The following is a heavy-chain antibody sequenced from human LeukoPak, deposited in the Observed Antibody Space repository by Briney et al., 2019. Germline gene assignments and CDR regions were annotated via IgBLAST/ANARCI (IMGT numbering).Heavy chain of an antibody. Sequence: ASVKVSCKASGYTFTSYGISWVRQAPGQGLEWMGWISAYNGNTNYAQKLQVRVTMTTDTPTSTAYMELRSLRSEDTAVYYCARDMGPYDSVIWFDPWGQGTLVTVSS. J-gene: IGHJ5*02. CDR2: ISAYNGNT. CDR3: ARDMGPYDSVIWFDP. V-gene: IGHV1-18*01. CDR1: GYTFTSYG. D-gene: IGHD3-22*01.